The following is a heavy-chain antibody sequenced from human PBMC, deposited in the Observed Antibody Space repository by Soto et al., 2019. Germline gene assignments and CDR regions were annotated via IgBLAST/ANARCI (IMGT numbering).Heavy chain of an antibody. D-gene: IGHD3-10*01. J-gene: IGHJ4*02. CDR2: ISSSSKPI. Sequence: EVQLVESGGGLVQPGGSLRLSCVASGFTFSNYSMNWVRQAPGRGLEWVSYISSSSKPIHHADSVKGRFTTSRDNAKNSLYLQMTSLRVEDAAVYYCAGGRAPGDGYWGQGTLVTVSS. V-gene: IGHV3-48*01. CDR3: AGGRAPGDGY. CDR1: GFTFSNYS.